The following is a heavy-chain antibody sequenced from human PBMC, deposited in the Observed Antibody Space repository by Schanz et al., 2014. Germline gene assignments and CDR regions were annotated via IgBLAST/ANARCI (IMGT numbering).Heavy chain of an antibody. CDR3: ARGGGPEDVFDI. V-gene: IGHV1-8*01. CDR2: MNPNSGNP. CDR1: GYTFTSYD. Sequence: QVQLVQSGPEVKKPGASVKVSCTASGYTFTSYDINWVRQAPGQGLEWLGWMNPNSGNPGFAQKFRGRVTMTRNTSMSTAYMELSSLRSDDTAVYYCARGGGPEDVFDIWGQGTILTVSS. J-gene: IGHJ3*02.